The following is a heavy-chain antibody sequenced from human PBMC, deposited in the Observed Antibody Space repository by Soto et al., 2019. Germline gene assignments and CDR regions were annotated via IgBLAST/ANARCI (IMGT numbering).Heavy chain of an antibody. J-gene: IGHJ6*03. CDR2: TYYRSRWYN. V-gene: IGHV6-1*01. Sequence: SETLSLTCAISGDSVSSNSAAWNWIRQSPSRGLEWLGRTYYRSRWYNDYAVSVRSRITVNPDTSKNQFSLQLTSVTPEDTAVYYCAGTTSHYWYYMDVWGKGTTVTVSS. D-gene: IGHD1-7*01. CDR3: AGTTSHYWYYMDV. CDR1: GDSVSSNSAA.